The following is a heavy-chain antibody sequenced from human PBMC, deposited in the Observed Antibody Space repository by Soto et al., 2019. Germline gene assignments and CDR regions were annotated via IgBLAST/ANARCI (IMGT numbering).Heavy chain of an antibody. J-gene: IGHJ5*02. D-gene: IGHD6-6*01. CDR1: GDYINSGDYY. CDR2: IYKSGTT. CDR3: ARSLSASSGWFDP. V-gene: IGHV4-30-4*08. Sequence: QVHLEESGPGLVKPSETLSLTCTVSGDYINSGDYYWTWIRQSPGKGLEWMAYIYKSGTTYYNPSLTIRLLISIGMSTYRFSLQVTSVTAADTAFYYCARSLSASSGWFDPWGQGTLVTVSS.